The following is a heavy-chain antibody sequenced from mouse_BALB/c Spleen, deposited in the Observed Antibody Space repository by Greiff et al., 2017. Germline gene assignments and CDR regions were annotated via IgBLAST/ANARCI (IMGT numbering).Heavy chain of an antibody. D-gene: IGHD2-4*01. CDR3: TRSYYYDYDRLDY. CDR2: IYPSDSYT. V-gene: IGHV1-69*02. Sequence: VQLQQPGAELVRPGASVKLSCKASGYTFTSYWINWVKQRPGQGLEWIGNIYPSDSYTNYNQKFKDKATLTVDKSSSTAYMQLSSPTSEDSAVYYCTRSYYYDYDRLDYWGQGTTLTVSS. CDR1: GYTFTSYW. J-gene: IGHJ2*01.